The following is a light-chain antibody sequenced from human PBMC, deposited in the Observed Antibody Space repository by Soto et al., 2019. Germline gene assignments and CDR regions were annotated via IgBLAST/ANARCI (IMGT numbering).Light chain of an antibody. CDR1: SSNLGAGYD. Sequence: QPVLTQPPSVSGAPGQRVTISCTGNSSNLGAGYDVHWYQQLPGTAPKLVIYGNRNRPSGVPERFSGSKSDTSASLAITGLQAEDEADYYCSSYTSSSTLVFGGGTKLTVL. V-gene: IGLV1-40*01. J-gene: IGLJ2*01. CDR2: GNR. CDR3: SSYTSSSTLV.